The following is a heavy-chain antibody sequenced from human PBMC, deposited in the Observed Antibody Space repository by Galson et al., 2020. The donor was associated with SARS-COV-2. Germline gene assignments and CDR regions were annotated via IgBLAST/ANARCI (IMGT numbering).Heavy chain of an antibody. J-gene: IGHJ5*02. CDR3: LSYSSTRQNH. CDR1: GFIFSDYA. Sequence: GGSLRLSCSASGFIFSDYAMHWVRQAPGKGLEYVSAIRSNGGTSFYADSVNGRFTMSRDNSRNMFYLQMTALRPEDTAFYYCLSYSSTRQNHWGQGTLVTVSS. D-gene: IGHD2-2*01. V-gene: IGHV3-64D*06. CDR2: IRSNGGTS.